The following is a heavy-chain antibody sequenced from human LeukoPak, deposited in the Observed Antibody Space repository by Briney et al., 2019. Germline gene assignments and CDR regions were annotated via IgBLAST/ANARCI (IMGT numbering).Heavy chain of an antibody. CDR1: GYTFTSYG. D-gene: IGHD6-13*01. CDR3: ARTPTGVIEAAGNFDY. Sequence: ASVKVSCKASGYTFTSYGISWVRQAPGQGREWMGWISAYNGNTKYAQKLQGRVTMTTDTSTSTAYMEVRSLRSDDTAVYYCARTPTGVIEAAGNFDYWGQGTLVTVSS. V-gene: IGHV1-18*01. CDR2: ISAYNGNT. J-gene: IGHJ4*02.